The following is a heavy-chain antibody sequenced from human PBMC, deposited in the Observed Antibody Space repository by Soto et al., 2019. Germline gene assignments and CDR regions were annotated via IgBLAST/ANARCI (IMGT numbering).Heavy chain of an antibody. J-gene: IGHJ4*02. CDR2: ISYDGSNK. CDR3: ASDPLAVAGVSLDY. Sequence: QVQLVESGGGVVQPGRSLRLSCAASGFAFSNYTMHWVRQAPGKGLEWVAVISYDGSNKYYADSVKGRFTISRDNSKNTLYLQMNSLRAEDTAVYYCASDPLAVAGVSLDYWGQGTLVTVSS. CDR1: GFAFSNYT. V-gene: IGHV3-30-3*01. D-gene: IGHD6-19*01.